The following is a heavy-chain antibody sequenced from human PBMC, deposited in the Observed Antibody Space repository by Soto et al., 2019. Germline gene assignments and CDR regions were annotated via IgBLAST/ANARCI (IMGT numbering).Heavy chain of an antibody. J-gene: IGHJ4*02. Sequence: GESLRLSCCGSGVTFSSYSLIWCRQAAGKGLEWISAISDDSLDIFHADSVRGRFTISRDNSKNTLYLQMNNLRAEDTAIYYCAKRSVSETCSLLYFWSRGSLVTGSS. V-gene: IGHV3-23*01. CDR3: AKRSVSETCSLLYF. D-gene: IGHD2-15*01. CDR1: GVTFSSYS. CDR2: ISDDSLDI.